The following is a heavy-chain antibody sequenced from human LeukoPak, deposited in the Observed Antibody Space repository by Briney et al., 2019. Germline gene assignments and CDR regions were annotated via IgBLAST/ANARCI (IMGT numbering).Heavy chain of an antibody. CDR1: GDTFTGYY. V-gene: IGHV1-2*02. J-gene: IGHJ3*02. CDR3: AREELLDLAYCGGDCYPADSDAFDI. Sequence: GASVKVSCKASGDTFTGYYMHWVRQAPGQGLEWMGWINPNSGGTNYAQKFQGRVTMTRDTSISTAYMELSRLRSDDTAVYYCAREELLDLAYCGGDCYPADSDAFDIWGQGTMVTVSS. D-gene: IGHD2-21*01. CDR2: INPNSGGT.